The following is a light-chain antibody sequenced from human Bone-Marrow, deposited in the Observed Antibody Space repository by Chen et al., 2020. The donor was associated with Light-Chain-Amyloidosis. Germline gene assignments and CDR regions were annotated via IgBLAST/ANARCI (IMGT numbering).Light chain of an antibody. CDR1: QSINNK. J-gene: IGKJ1*01. CDR2: GAS. Sequence: EIVMTQSPATLSVSPGERVTLSCMASQSINNKLAWYQQKPGQAPRRLIYGASTRSTGSPARFSGRGSGTEFTLTISSMQHEDFVVYYWQQYENWKTFGQGTNVEI. V-gene: IGKV3-15*01. CDR3: QQYENWKT.